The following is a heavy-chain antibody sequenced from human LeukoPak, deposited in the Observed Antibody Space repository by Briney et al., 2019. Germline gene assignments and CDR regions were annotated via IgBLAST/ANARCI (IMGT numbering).Heavy chain of an antibody. CDR3: ARDAAYGGNPGGWY. Sequence: SETLSLTCTVSGYSISSGYYWGWIRPPPGKGLEWIGSIYHSGSTYYNPSLKSRVTISVDTSKNQFSLKLSSVTAADTAVYYCARDAAYGGNPGGWYWGQGTLVTVSS. D-gene: IGHD4-23*01. CDR1: GYSISSGYY. CDR2: IYHSGST. V-gene: IGHV4-38-2*02. J-gene: IGHJ4*02.